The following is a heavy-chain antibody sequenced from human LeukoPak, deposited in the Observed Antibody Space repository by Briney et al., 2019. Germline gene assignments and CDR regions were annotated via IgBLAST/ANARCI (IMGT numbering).Heavy chain of an antibody. Sequence: SETLSLTCAVYGGSFSGYYWSWIRQPPGKGLEWIGEINHSGSTNYNPSLKSRVTISVDTSKNQFSLKLSSVTAADTAVYYCARDSSGWYGEDYWGQGTLVTVSS. CDR2: INHSGST. CDR1: GGSFSGYY. CDR3: ARDSSGWYGEDY. V-gene: IGHV4-34*01. D-gene: IGHD6-19*01. J-gene: IGHJ4*02.